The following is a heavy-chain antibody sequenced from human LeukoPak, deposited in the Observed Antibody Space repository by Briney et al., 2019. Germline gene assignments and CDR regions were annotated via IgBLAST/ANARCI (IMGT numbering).Heavy chain of an antibody. D-gene: IGHD3-22*01. Sequence: ASVKVSCKASGGTFSSYAISWVRQAPGQGLEWMGGIIPIFGTANYAQKFQGRVTITADESTSTAYMELSSLRSEDTAVYYCARAAPIYYDSSGYPMDNWGQGTLVTVSS. CDR3: ARAAPIYYDSSGYPMDN. CDR2: IIPIFGTA. CDR1: GGTFSSYA. V-gene: IGHV1-69*13. J-gene: IGHJ4*02.